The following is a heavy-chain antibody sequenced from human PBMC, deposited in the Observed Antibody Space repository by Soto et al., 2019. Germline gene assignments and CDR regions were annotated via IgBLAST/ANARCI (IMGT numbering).Heavy chain of an antibody. D-gene: IGHD3-22*01. Sequence: PGESLKISCKGSGYSFTSYWIGWVRQMPGKGLEWMGIIYPGDSETRYSPSFQGQVTISADKSISTAYLQWSSLKASDTAMYYCARQGNYDSSGSHDYCYYYHMDVWGQGTTVTVSS. CDR2: IYPGDSET. J-gene: IGHJ6*02. CDR1: GYSFTSYW. V-gene: IGHV5-51*01. CDR3: ARQGNYDSSGSHDYCYYYHMDV.